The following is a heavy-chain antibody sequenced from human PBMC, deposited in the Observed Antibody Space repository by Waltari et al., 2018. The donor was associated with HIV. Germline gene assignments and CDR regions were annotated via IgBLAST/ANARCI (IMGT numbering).Heavy chain of an antibody. D-gene: IGHD3-22*01. CDR1: GFTFRSYS. V-gene: IGHV3-48*02. CDR3: ARDRYYYDSSGYFDAFDI. CDR2: ISSSSSTI. J-gene: IGHJ3*02. Sequence: EVPLVESGGGLVQTGGSLRLSCAVSGFTFRSYSTTWVRQAPGKGLEWVSYISSSSSTIYYADSVKGRFTISRDNAKNSLYLQMNSLRDEDTAVYYCARDRYYYDSSGYFDAFDIWGQGTMVTVSS.